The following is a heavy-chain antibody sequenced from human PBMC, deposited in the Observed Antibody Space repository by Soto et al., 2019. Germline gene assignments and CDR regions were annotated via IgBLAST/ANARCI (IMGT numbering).Heavy chain of an antibody. J-gene: IGHJ4*02. V-gene: IGHV3-23*01. D-gene: IGHD3-10*01. CDR2: ISGSGGST. CDR3: AKYELTMVRGAPFDY. Sequence: GGSLSLSCAAPGFTFSSYAMSWVRQAPGKGLEWVSAISGSGGSTYYADSVKGRFTISRDNSKNTLYLQMNSLRAEDTAVYYCAKYELTMVRGAPFDYWGQGTLVTVSS. CDR1: GFTFSSYA.